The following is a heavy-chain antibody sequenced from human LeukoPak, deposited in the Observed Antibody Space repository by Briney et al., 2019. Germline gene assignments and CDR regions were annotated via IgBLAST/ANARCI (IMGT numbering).Heavy chain of an antibody. CDR2: IIPIFGTV. J-gene: IGHJ6*03. V-gene: IGHV1-69*13. Sequence: SMKVSCKASGGTLNSYAFIWVRQAPGQGLEWMGRIIPIFGTVNYAQKLQGRVSLTADESTRTVYMELSGLRSEDTAVYYCARESGYSYGHGGYYYYYMDVWGKGTTVTVSS. CDR3: ARESGYSYGHGGYYYYYMDV. CDR1: GGTLNSYA. D-gene: IGHD5-18*01.